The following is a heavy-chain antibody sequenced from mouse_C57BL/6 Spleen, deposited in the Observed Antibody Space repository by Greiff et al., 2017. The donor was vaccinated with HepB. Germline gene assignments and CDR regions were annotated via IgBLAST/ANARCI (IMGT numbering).Heavy chain of an antibody. Sequence: QVQLQQPGAELVRPGSSVKLSCKASGYTFTSYWMHWVKQRPIQGLEWIGNIDPSDSETHYNQKFKDKATLTVDKSSSTAYMQLSSLAYEDAAVYACALTGGKTWFADWGQGTLVTVSA. V-gene: IGHV1-52*01. CDR1: GYTFTSYW. CDR3: ALTGGKTWFAD. D-gene: IGHD4-1*01. J-gene: IGHJ3*01. CDR2: IDPSDSET.